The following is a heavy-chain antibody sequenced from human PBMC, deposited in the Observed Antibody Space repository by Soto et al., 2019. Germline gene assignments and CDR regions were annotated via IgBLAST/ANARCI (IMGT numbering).Heavy chain of an antibody. J-gene: IGHJ5*02. CDR3: AHKRCGTTSCYRGWFDP. V-gene: IGHV2-5*01. D-gene: IGHD2-2*01. CDR1: GFSLSSNGVA. CDR2: IYWNDDK. Sequence: QITLKESGPTLVKPTQTLTLTCTFSGFSLSSNGVAVGWIRQPPGKALEWLALIYWNDDKAYSPSLKSRLTLTKDTSNNQMVLTMTNMDPVDTATYYSAHKRCGTTSCYRGWFDPWGQGTLVTVSS.